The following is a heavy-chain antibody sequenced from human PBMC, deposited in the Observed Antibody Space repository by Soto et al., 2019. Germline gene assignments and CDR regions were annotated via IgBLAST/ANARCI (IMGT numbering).Heavy chain of an antibody. Sequence: NPSDTLSLTCSFSVGASSKRYYYLSFIRQHPWRCLEWIGNIFHTGSTDYNPSLMGRLTISIDTSKNEFSLKLTSVTAADTAVYYCARDRPDLPQFRRAMDAWGKGPPVPVSS. CDR1: VGASSKRYYY. J-gene: IGHJ6*04. D-gene: IGHD3-10*01. CDR2: IFHTGST. V-gene: IGHV4-31*03. CDR3: ARDRPDLPQFRRAMDA.